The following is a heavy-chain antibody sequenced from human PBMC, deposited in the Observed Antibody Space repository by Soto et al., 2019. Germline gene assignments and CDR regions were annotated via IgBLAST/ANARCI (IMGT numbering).Heavy chain of an antibody. Sequence: SETLSLTCAVSGYSISSGYYWGWIRQPPGKGLEWIGSIYHSGSTYYNPSLKSRVTISVDTSKNQFSLKLSSVTAAATAVYYCARDSIESGYSVSYYYYGMDDWGQGTTVTVSS. D-gene: IGHD3-3*01. CDR1: GYSISSGYY. J-gene: IGHJ6*02. CDR3: ARDSIESGYSVSYYYYGMDD. V-gene: IGHV4-38-2*02. CDR2: IYHSGST.